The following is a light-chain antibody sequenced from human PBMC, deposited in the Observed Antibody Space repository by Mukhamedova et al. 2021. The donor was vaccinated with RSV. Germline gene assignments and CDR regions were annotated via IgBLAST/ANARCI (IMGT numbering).Light chain of an antibody. Sequence: WYQRRVHGKAPKLLIYKASNLESGVPSRFSGSGSGTEFTLTISSLQPDDFATYYCQQYSRYPVRFGQGTKVEIK. V-gene: IGKV1-5*03. J-gene: IGKJ1*01. CDR2: KAS. CDR3: QQYSRYPVR.